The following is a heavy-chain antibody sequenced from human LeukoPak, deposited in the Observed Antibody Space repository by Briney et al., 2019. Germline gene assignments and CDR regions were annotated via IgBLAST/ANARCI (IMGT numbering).Heavy chain of an antibody. J-gene: IGHJ4*02. Sequence: PSETLSLTCAVYGGSFSGYYWSWIRQPPGKGLEWIGEINHSGSTNYNPSLKSRVTISVDTSKNQFSLKLSSVTAADTAVYYCASRPAAEDYWGQGTLVTVSS. CDR1: GGSFSGYY. V-gene: IGHV4-34*01. CDR2: INHSGST. CDR3: ASRPAAEDY. D-gene: IGHD6-13*01.